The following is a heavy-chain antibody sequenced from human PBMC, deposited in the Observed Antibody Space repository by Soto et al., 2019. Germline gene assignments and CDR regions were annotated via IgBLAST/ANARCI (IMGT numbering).Heavy chain of an antibody. D-gene: IGHD4-17*01. Sequence: QVQLQESGPGLVKPSQTLSLTCTVFGGSISSGGYYWSWIRQHPGKGLEWIGYIYYSGSTYYNPSLKSRVTISVDTSKNQFSLKLSSVTAADTAVYYCAREPEMTTVAADAFDIWGQGTMVTVSS. CDR2: IYYSGST. J-gene: IGHJ3*02. CDR1: GGSISSGGYY. V-gene: IGHV4-31*03. CDR3: AREPEMTTVAADAFDI.